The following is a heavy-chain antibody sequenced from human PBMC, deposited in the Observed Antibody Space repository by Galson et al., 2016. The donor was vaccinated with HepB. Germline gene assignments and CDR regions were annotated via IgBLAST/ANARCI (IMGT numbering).Heavy chain of an antibody. CDR2: INPNSGGT. CDR1: GYTFTGYY. CDR3: AREVAVTGRDFDY. V-gene: IGHV1-2*02. J-gene: IGHJ4*02. Sequence: SVKVSCKASGYTFTGYYLHWVRQAPGQGLEWMGWINPNSGGTKYVQKFQGRVTMTRDTSISTAYTELSRLRSDDTAVFYCAREVAVTGRDFDYWGQGTLVTVSS. D-gene: IGHD6-19*01.